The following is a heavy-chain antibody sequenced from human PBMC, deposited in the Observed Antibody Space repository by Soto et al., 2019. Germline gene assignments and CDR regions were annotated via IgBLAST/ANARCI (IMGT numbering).Heavy chain of an antibody. V-gene: IGHV1-69*12. CDR2: IIPVFGTP. CDR3: ARGDATKIVVTTYYAMDV. Sequence: QVQLVQSGAEVTKPGSSVKVSCKASGGSLSNYGISWVRQAPGQGLEWMGAIIPVFGTPNYAQKFQDRVKITADESTTTVYMEVRSLTSEDTAVYSCARGDATKIVVTTYYAMDVWRQGTTVTVSS. J-gene: IGHJ6*02. CDR1: GGSLSNYG. D-gene: IGHD3-22*01.